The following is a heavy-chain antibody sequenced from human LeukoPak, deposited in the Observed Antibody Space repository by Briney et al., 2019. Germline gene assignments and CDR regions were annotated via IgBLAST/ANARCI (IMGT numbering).Heavy chain of an antibody. Sequence: SETLSLTCTVSGGSISSYYWSWIRQPPGKGLEWIGYIYYSGSTYYNPSLKSRVTLSVDTSKNQFSLQLTSVTAADTAVYYCVRDPQKYFFDYWGQGSLVTVFS. J-gene: IGHJ4*02. CDR2: IYYSGST. V-gene: IGHV4-59*12. CDR1: GGSISSYY. CDR3: VRDPQKYFFDY.